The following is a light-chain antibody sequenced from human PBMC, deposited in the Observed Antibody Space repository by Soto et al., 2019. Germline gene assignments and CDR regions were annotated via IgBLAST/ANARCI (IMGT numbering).Light chain of an antibody. CDR2: GAS. CDR3: QQCHATPLT. J-gene: IGKJ5*01. V-gene: IGKV3-20*01. Sequence: EIVLTKSPGNPSLSPGERATLSCRASQSVSSSYLAWYQQKPGQAPRLLIYGASSRATGIPDRFSGSGSGTDFTLTITTLQPEDVGIYYCQQCHATPLTFGQGTRLEIK. CDR1: QSVSSSY.